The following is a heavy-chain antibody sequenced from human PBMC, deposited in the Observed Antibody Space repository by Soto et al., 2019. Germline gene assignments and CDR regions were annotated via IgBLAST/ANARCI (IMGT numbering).Heavy chain of an antibody. J-gene: IGHJ4*02. CDR1: GGSFSCYY. V-gene: IGHV4-34*01. Sequence: PSETLCLTCAVYGGSFSCYYGSWIRQPPGKGLEWIGEINHSGSTNYNPSLKSRVTISVDTSKNQFSLKLSSVTAADTAVYYCARGQGGELTVFHDYWGQGTLVTVSS. CDR2: INHSGST. CDR3: ARGQGGELTVFHDY. D-gene: IGHD1-26*01.